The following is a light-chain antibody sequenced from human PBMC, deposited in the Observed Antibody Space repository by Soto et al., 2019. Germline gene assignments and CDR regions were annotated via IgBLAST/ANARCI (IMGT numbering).Light chain of an antibody. Sequence: DIVLTQSPASLDVSLGERVTINCKSSQSLFFTSNKKNSLAWYQQKPGQPPKLIIYWGSSRESGVPARFRGAGSATVFTLTISSLQAEDVAVYYCQQGYRSPFTFGQGTKVGIK. CDR3: QQGYRSPFT. V-gene: IGKV4-1*01. J-gene: IGKJ2*01. CDR2: WGS. CDR1: QSLFFTSNKKNS.